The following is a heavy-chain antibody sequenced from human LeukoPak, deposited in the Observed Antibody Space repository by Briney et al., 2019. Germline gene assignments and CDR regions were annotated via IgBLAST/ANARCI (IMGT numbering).Heavy chain of an antibody. Sequence: PSETLSLTCAASGGSINSGAYSWSWIRQPPGKGLEWIGYIYHSGSTYYNPSLKSRVTISVDRSKNQFSLKLSSVTAADTAVSYCARAVDTAMVNWGQGTLVTVSS. CDR1: GGSINSGAYS. D-gene: IGHD5-18*01. CDR3: ARAVDTAMVN. J-gene: IGHJ4*02. V-gene: IGHV4-30-2*01. CDR2: IYHSGST.